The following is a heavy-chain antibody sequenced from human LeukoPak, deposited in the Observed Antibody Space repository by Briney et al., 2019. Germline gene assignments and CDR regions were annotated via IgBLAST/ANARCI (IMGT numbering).Heavy chain of an antibody. V-gene: IGHV3-21*01. Sequence: GGSLRLSCAASGFTFSSYSMNWVRQAPGKGLEWVSFISSSSSYIYYADSVKGRFTISRDNAKNSLYLQMNSLRAEDTAVYYCARDLADVLRYFDSPFDYWGQGTLVTVSS. J-gene: IGHJ4*02. CDR3: ARDLADVLRYFDSPFDY. CDR1: GFTFSSYS. D-gene: IGHD3-9*01. CDR2: ISSSSSYI.